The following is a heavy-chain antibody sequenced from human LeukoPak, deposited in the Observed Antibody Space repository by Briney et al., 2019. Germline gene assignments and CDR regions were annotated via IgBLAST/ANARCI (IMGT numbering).Heavy chain of an antibody. V-gene: IGHV3-21*01. J-gene: IGHJ4*02. Sequence: PGGSLRLSCAASGFTFSSYSMNWVRQAPGKGLEWVSSISSSSSYIYYADSVKGQFTISRDNAKNSLYLQMNSLRAEDTAVYYCAREGMAAGFDYWGQGTLVTVSS. D-gene: IGHD5-24*01. CDR2: ISSSSSYI. CDR1: GFTFSSYS. CDR3: AREGMAAGFDY.